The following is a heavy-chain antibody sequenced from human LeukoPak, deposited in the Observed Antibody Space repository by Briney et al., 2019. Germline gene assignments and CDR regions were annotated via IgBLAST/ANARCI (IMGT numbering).Heavy chain of an antibody. V-gene: IGHV4-59*08. CDR1: GGSISSDY. J-gene: IGHJ4*02. CDR2: IHYSGAT. Sequence: SETLSLTCTVSGGSISSDYWSWIRQPPGKRLEWIGYIHYSGATNYNPSLKSRVTISVDTSKNQFSLSLSSVTAADTAVYYCAAGRGGCGGDCYYYFDYWGQGTLVTVSS. D-gene: IGHD2-21*02. CDR3: AAGRGGCGGDCYYYFDY.